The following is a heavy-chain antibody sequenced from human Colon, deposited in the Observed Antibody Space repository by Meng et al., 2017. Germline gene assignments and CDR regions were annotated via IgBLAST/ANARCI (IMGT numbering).Heavy chain of an antibody. Sequence: QMQLEGSGPGLEAPSETPSLTCTVSVCSVSSGSYYWIWIRQPPGKGLEWIGYIYYTGSTNYNPSLKSRVTISVDTSKNQFSLKLSSVTAADTAVYYCARGPLDYWGQGTLVTVSS. CDR3: ARGPLDY. CDR2: IYYTGST. J-gene: IGHJ4*02. V-gene: IGHV4-61*01. CDR1: VCSVSSGSYY.